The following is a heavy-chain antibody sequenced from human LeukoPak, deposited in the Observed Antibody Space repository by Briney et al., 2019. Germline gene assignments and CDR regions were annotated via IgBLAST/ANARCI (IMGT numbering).Heavy chain of an antibody. J-gene: IGHJ6*02. V-gene: IGHV3-66*01. Sequence: GGSLRLSCAASGFTVSSNYMSWVRQAPGKGLEWVSVIYSGGSTYYADSVKGRFTISRDNSKNTLYLQMNSLRAEDTAVYYCAKELGSAYYYYYGMDVWGQGTTVTVSS. CDR3: AKELGSAYYYYYGMDV. D-gene: IGHD3-10*01. CDR1: GFTVSSNY. CDR2: IYSGGST.